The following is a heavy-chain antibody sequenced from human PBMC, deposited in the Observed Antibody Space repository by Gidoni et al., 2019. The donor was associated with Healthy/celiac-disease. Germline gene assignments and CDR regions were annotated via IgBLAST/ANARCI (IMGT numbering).Heavy chain of an antibody. J-gene: IGHJ4*02. CDR1: GGPFRSKS. V-gene: IGHV1-69*06. D-gene: IGHD3-22*01. CDR3: ARGRYYDSSGYYPRLDY. CDR2: IIPIFGTA. Sequence: QVQLVQSGAEVKKPGSSVKVSCKASGGPFRSKSISWVRQAPGQGLEWMGGIIPIFGTANYAQKFQGRVTITADKSTSTAYMELSSLRSEDTAVYYCARGRYYDSSGYYPRLDYWGQGTLVTVSS.